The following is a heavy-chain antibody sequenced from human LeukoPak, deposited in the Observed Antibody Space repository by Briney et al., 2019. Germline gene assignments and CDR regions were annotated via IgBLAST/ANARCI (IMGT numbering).Heavy chain of an antibody. J-gene: IGHJ4*02. Sequence: SETLSLTCAVYGGSFSGYYWSWIRQPPGKGLEWIGEINHSGSTNYNPSLKSRVTISVDTSKNQFSLKLSSVTAADTAVYYCARSVVGYFDYWGQGTLVTVSS. D-gene: IGHD1-26*01. CDR1: GGSFSGYY. CDR2: INHSGST. CDR3: ARSVVGYFDY. V-gene: IGHV4-34*01.